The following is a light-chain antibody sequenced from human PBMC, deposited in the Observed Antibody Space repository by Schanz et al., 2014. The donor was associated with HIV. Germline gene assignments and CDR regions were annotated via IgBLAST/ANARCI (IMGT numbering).Light chain of an antibody. CDR1: SSDVGGYNY. Sequence: QSALTQPASVSGSPGQSITISCTGTSSDVGGYNYVSWYQQHPGIVPKLIIYDVSNRPSGVSNRFSGSKSGNTASLTISGLQADDEDYYYCASYTSNRTVTFGGGTKVTVL. J-gene: IGLJ2*01. CDR2: DVS. CDR3: ASYTSNRTVT. V-gene: IGLV2-14*01.